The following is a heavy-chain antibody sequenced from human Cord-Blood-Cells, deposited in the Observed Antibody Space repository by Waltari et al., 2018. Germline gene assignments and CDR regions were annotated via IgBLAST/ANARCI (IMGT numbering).Heavy chain of an antibody. D-gene: IGHD2-21*02. Sequence: QVQLVQAGAEVKKPGASVKVSCKASGYTITSYAMHWVRQDPGQWLEWMGWINAGNGNTKYSQKFQGRVTITRDTSASTAYMELSSLRSEDTAVYYCARDQGGDYDAFDIWGQGTMVTVSS. CDR3: ARDQGGDYDAFDI. V-gene: IGHV1-3*01. CDR1: GYTITSYA. CDR2: INAGNGNT. J-gene: IGHJ3*02.